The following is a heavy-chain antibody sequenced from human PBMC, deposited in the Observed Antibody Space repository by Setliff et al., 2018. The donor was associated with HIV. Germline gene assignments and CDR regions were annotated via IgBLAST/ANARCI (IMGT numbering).Heavy chain of an antibody. Sequence: PSETLSLTCTVSSSSIRGGGYYWNWIRQHPGKGLEWIGYIYHSGSTYYNPSLKSRVTISVDTSKNQFSLKLSSVTAAATAIYYCARGTTWFSGYFDNWGQGALVTVSS. J-gene: IGHJ4*02. CDR2: IYHSGST. CDR3: ARGTTWFSGYFDN. CDR1: SSSIRGGGYY. V-gene: IGHV4-31*03. D-gene: IGHD3-10*01.